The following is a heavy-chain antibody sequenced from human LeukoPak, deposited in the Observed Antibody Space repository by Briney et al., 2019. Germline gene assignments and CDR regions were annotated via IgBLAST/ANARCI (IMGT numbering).Heavy chain of an antibody. CDR2: IHYSGST. Sequence: SETLSLTCTVSGDSISSYYWSWIRQPPGKRLEWIGYIHYSGSTNYNPSLRSRVTISGDTSKNQFSLKLSSVTAADTAVYYCTRDKGYGDYVGSFDYWGQGTLVTVSS. D-gene: IGHD4-17*01. CDR1: GDSISSYY. CDR3: TRDKGYGDYVGSFDY. J-gene: IGHJ4*02. V-gene: IGHV4-59*01.